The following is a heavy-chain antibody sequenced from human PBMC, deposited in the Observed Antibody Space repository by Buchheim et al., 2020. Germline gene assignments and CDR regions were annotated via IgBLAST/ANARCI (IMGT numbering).Heavy chain of an antibody. CDR2: ISGGGATT. D-gene: IGHD3-10*01. V-gene: IGHV3-23*01. CDR3: ARDRPSNYHASGSYVDY. J-gene: IGHJ4*02. Sequence: EVQLMESGGGLVQPGGSLRLSCAASGFTFTSYAMSWVRQAPGKGLEWVSVISGGGATTDYADSVKGRFPISRDNSRNTLYLQMNSLRAEDTAVYYCARDRPSNYHASGSYVDYWGQGTL. CDR1: GFTFTSYA.